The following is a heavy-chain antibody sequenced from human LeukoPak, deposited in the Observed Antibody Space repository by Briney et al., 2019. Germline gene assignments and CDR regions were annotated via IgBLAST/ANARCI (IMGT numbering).Heavy chain of an antibody. CDR3: AADGMVRGASGYFDY. CDR2: IVVGSGNT. V-gene: IGHV1-58*02. CDR1: GFTFTSSA. J-gene: IGHJ4*02. Sequence: ASVKVSCKASGFTFTSSAMQWVRQARGQGLEWIGWIVVGSGNTNYAQKFQERVTITRDMSTSTAYMELSSLRSEDTAVYYCAADGMVRGASGYFDYWGQGTLVTVSS. D-gene: IGHD3-10*01.